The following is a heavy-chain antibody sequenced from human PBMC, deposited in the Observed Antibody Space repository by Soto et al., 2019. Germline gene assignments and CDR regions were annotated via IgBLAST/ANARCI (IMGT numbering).Heavy chain of an antibody. CDR1: GDTFSSYA. V-gene: IGHV1-69*01. CDR3: ARDGSGYRSRASPMDV. J-gene: IGHJ6*02. Sequence: QVQLVQSGAEVKKPGSSVKVSCKASGDTFSSYAISWVRQAPGQGLEWMGGIIPIFGTANYAQKFQGRVTITPDESTSTAYMELSSLRSEDTAVYYCARDGSGYRSRASPMDVWGQGTTVTVSS. CDR2: IIPIFGTA. D-gene: IGHD3-22*01.